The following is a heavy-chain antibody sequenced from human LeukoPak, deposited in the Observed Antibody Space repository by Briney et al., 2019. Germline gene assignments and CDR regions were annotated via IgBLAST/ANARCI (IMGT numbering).Heavy chain of an antibody. CDR2: VSSDGEST. J-gene: IGHJ4*02. V-gene: IGHV3-21*01. D-gene: IGHD3-16*01. CDR1: GFTFTDYS. Sequence: GGSLRLSCAASGFTFTDYSMSWVRQTPGKGLEWVSSVSSDGESTLHADSVKGRFTISRDNAKNSLYLQMNSLRAEDTAVYYCARDLLIRGQGTLVTVSS. CDR3: ARDLLI.